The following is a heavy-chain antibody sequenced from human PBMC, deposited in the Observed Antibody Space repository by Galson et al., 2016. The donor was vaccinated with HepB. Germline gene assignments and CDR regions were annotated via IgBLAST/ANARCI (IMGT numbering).Heavy chain of an antibody. V-gene: IGHV4-61*02. CDR1: GDSIISDSYHY. CDR3: GRELGS. J-gene: IGHJ4*02. Sequence: TLSLTCIVSGDSIISDSYHYWSWIRQPVGKGLEGVGLIYTTGSTSYNPSLKSRLTMSLDTSKNQFSLELGSVTAADTAIYYCGRELGSWGQGTLVTV. CDR2: IYTTGST. D-gene: IGHD3-16*01.